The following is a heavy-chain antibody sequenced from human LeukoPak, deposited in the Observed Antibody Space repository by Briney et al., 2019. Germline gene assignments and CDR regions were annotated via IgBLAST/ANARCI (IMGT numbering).Heavy chain of an antibody. CDR2: INHSGST. J-gene: IGHJ6*02. D-gene: IGHD3-10*01. Sequence: PSETLSLTCAVYGGSFSGYYWSWIRQPPGKGLEWIGEINHSGSTNYNPSLKSRVTISVDTSKNQFSLKLSSVTAADTAVYYCERGSYYGSGSYPLHTYYYYGMDVWGQGTTVTVSS. CDR3: ERGSYYGSGSYPLHTYYYYGMDV. CDR1: GGSFSGYY. V-gene: IGHV4-34*01.